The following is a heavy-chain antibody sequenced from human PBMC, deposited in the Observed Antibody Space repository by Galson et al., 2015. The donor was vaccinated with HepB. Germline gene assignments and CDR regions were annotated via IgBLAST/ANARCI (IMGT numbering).Heavy chain of an antibody. CDR1: GFSLSTIEEG. D-gene: IGHD4-17*01. Sequence: ALVKPTQTLTLTCTFSGFSLSTIEEGVGVAWIRQPPGKALEWLALIYWDDDQRYSPSLKNRLTITKDSSKDQVVLIMTKMDPMDTATYYCAHIRDSASVRFDSWGQGAQVTVSS. V-gene: IGHV2-5*02. CDR3: AHIRDSASVRFDS. CDR2: IYWDDDQ. J-gene: IGHJ4*02.